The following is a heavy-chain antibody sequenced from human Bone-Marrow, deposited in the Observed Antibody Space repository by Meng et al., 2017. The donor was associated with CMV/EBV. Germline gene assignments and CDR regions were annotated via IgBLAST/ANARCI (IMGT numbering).Heavy chain of an antibody. CDR1: GGSFSGYY. CDR3: ASQPVRGVSLDL. Sequence: SETLSLTCAVYGGSFSGYYWSWIRQPPGKGLEWIGEINHSGSTNYNPSLKSRVTISVDTSKNQFSLKLSSVTAADTAVYYCASQPVRGVSLDLWGRGTLVTVSS. D-gene: IGHD3-10*01. J-gene: IGHJ2*01. CDR2: INHSGST. V-gene: IGHV4-34*01.